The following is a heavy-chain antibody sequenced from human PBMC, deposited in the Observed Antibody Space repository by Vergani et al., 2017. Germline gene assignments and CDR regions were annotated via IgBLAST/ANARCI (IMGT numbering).Heavy chain of an antibody. CDR3: VRYQVTMLRGSEALDI. D-gene: IGHD3-10*01. CDR2: ISSKAYGRAT. V-gene: IGHV3-49*03. CDR1: GFTFGYYA. Sequence: EVQLVESGGDLVQPGRSLRLSCTASGFTFGYYAMDWFRQAPGQGLEWVGGISSKAYGRATIYAASVKGRFTISRDDSKRIAYLHMNNLQTEDTAMYYYVRYQVTMLRGSEALDIWGQGTMGTVSS. J-gene: IGHJ3*02.